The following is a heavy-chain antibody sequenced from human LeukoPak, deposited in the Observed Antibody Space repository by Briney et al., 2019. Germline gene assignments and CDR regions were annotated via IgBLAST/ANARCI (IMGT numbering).Heavy chain of an antibody. J-gene: IGHJ4*02. Sequence: SETLSLTCTVSGGSISSSSYYWGWIRQPPGKGLEWIGSIYYSGSTYYNPSLKSRVTISVDTSKNQFSLKLSSVTAADTAVYYCARLGLLVDAAMGFDYWGQGTLVTVSS. CDR1: GGSISSSSYY. D-gene: IGHD5-18*01. CDR2: IYYSGST. CDR3: ARLGLLVDAAMGFDY. V-gene: IGHV4-39*01.